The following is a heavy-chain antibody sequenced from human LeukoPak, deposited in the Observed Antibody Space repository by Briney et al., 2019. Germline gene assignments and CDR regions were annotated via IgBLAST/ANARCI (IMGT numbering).Heavy chain of an antibody. D-gene: IGHD2-21*02. Sequence: GGSLRLSCAVSGFTFSSYAMSWVRQAPGKGLEWVSSISGSAGSTYYADSVKGRFTISRDNSKNTLYLQMNSLTAEDTALYYCAKGKREVVTAILDYWGQGTLVTVSS. CDR1: GFTFSSYA. CDR3: AKGKREVVTAILDY. CDR2: ISGSAGST. J-gene: IGHJ4*02. V-gene: IGHV3-23*01.